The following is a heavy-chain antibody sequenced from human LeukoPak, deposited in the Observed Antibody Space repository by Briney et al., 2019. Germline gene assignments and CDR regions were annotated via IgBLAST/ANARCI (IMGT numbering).Heavy chain of an antibody. CDR3: IRDFRSADL. J-gene: IGHJ5*02. Sequence: GGSLRLSCAASGFTFSNYWMHWVRQPPGKGLVWVSRIYVDGRTTNYADSVKGRFTISRDNAKNTVYLEMNSLSVEDTATYYCIRDFRSADLWGRGTLVTVTS. CDR2: IYVDGRTT. CDR1: GFTFSNYW. V-gene: IGHV3-74*01.